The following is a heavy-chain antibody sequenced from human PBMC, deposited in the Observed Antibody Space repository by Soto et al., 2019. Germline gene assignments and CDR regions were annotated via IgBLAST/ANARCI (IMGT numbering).Heavy chain of an antibody. CDR1: GDSVSSNSAA. J-gene: IGHJ6*03. D-gene: IGHD1-7*01. Sequence: QVQLQESGPGLVKPSQTLSLTCAISGDSVSSNSAAWNWIRLSPSRGLEWLARTYYRSRWYNDYAVSVRSRITVNPDTSKNQFSLQLTSVTPEATAVYYCAGTTSHQWYYMDVWGKGTTVTVSS. V-gene: IGHV6-1*01. CDR2: TYYRSRWYN. CDR3: AGTTSHQWYYMDV.